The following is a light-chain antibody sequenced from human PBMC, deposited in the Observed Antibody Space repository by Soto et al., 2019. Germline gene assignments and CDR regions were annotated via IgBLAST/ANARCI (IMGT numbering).Light chain of an antibody. Sequence: QSALTQPPSVSGSQGQSVTISCIGTSNDVGSYNRVSWYQQSPGSAPKVMIYEVTYRPSGVPDRFSGSKSGNTASLTISGLQAEDEADYYCSSYTTSSSLIFGGGTKVTVL. V-gene: IGLV2-18*02. CDR1: SNDVGSYNR. J-gene: IGLJ2*01. CDR2: EVT. CDR3: SSYTTSSSLI.